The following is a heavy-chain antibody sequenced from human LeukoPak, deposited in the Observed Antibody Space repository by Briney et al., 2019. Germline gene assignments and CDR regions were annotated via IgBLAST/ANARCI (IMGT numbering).Heavy chain of an antibody. CDR3: ARARSTVTTYFDS. Sequence: SETLSLTCAVDGGSLSGYFWSWIRQPPGKGLEWIGEINVDGSINYNPSLKSRVTISADTSKSQFSLELTSVIAADTAVFYCARARSTVTTYFDSRGQGTLVIVSS. V-gene: IGHV4-34*01. D-gene: IGHD4-17*01. CDR2: INVDGSI. CDR1: GGSLSGYF. J-gene: IGHJ4*02.